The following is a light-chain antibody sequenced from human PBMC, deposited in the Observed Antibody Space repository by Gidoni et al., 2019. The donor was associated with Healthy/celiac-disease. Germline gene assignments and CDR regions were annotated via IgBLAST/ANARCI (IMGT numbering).Light chain of an antibody. CDR1: QSISSY. V-gene: IGKV1-39*01. CDR2: AAS. CDR3: QQSYSTPDT. Sequence: DIQMTQSPSSLSASVGDRVTLTCRASQSISSYLNWYQQKPGKAPKLLIYAASSLQSGVPSRFSGSGSGTDFTLTISSLQPEDFATYYWQQSYSTPDTFXXXTKVDIK. J-gene: IGKJ3*01.